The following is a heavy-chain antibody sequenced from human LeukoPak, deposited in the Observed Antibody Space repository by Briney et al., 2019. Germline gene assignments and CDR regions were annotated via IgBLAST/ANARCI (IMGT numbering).Heavy chain of an antibody. CDR3: GRSGYYGGYYYYYYMDV. V-gene: IGHV3-33*01. J-gene: IGHJ6*03. CDR2: IWYDGSNK. Sequence: GGSLRLSCAASGFTFSSYGMHWVRQAPGKGLEWVAVIWYDGSNKYYADSVKGRFTISRDNSKNTLYLQMNSLRAEDTAAYYCGRSGYYGGYYYYYYMDVWGKGTTVTVSS. CDR1: GFTFSSYG. D-gene: IGHD3-3*01.